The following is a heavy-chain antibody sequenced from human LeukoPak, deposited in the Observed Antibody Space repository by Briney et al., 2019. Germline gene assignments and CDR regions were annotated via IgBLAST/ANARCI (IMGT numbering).Heavy chain of an antibody. CDR3: ARDGGFGFLAAFDI. CDR2: ISGSGSVS. CDR1: GFTFSSYE. J-gene: IGHJ3*02. D-gene: IGHD3-10*01. Sequence: GGSLRLSCAASGFTFSSYEMNWVRQAPGKGLEWISYISGSGSVSYYEDSVKGRFTISRDNAKDSLYLQMNSLRDEDTALYYCARDGGFGFLAAFDIWGQGTMVTVSS. V-gene: IGHV3-48*03.